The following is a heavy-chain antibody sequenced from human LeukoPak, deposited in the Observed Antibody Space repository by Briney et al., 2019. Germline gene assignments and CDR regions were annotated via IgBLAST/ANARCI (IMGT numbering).Heavy chain of an antibody. D-gene: IGHD6-19*01. CDR3: ARDGAVAGTYNWFDP. V-gene: IGHV5-51*01. Sequence: GESLKISCKGSGFSFTSYWIGWVRQLPGKGLEWMGIIYPGDSDTRYSPSFQGQVTISADKSISTAYLQWSSLKASDTAMYYCARDGAVAGTYNWFDPWGQGTVVTVSS. CDR1: GFSFTSYW. J-gene: IGHJ5*02. CDR2: IYPGDSDT.